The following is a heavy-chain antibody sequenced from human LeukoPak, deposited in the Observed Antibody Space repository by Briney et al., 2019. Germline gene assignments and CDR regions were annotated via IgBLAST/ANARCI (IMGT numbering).Heavy chain of an antibody. Sequence: GSSVKVSCTASGGTFSSYAISWVRQAPGQGLEWMGRIIPILGIANYAQKFQGRVTITADKSTSTVYMELSSLRSEDTAVYYCAIERRFDYYDSSGYYYGFDYWGQGTLVTVSS. CDR3: AIERRFDYYDSSGYYYGFDY. V-gene: IGHV1-69*04. D-gene: IGHD3-22*01. J-gene: IGHJ4*02. CDR2: IIPILGIA. CDR1: GGTFSSYA.